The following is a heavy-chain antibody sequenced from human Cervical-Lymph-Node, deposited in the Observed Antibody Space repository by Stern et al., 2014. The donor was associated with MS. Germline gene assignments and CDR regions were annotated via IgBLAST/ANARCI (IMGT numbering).Heavy chain of an antibody. D-gene: IGHD3-3*01. CDR1: GGTFTSYS. CDR2: IIPIPGLA. J-gene: IGHJ4*02. CDR3: AREDFWNGGHFDN. V-gene: IGHV1-69*09. Sequence: MQLVESGPEVKEPGSSMTVSCKVSGGTFTSYSFSWVRQAPGQGLLWMGRIIPIPGLAMVAPKFQGRVTITADKSTTTAYIELTSRTSEDTAVYYCAREDFWNGGHFDNWGQGTLVTVSS.